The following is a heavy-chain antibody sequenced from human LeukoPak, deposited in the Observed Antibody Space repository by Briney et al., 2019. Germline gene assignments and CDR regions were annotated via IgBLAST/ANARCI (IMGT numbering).Heavy chain of an antibody. Sequence: GGSLRLSCAASGFTFSTYWMSWVRQAPGKGLEWVANIKQDGSEKYYVDSVKGRFTISRDNAKNSLYLQMNSLRAEDTAVYYCARVRLVLSYYYGMDVWGQGTTVTVSS. CDR3: ARVRLVLSYYYGMDV. J-gene: IGHJ6*02. V-gene: IGHV3-7*01. D-gene: IGHD2-8*02. CDR1: GFTFSTYW. CDR2: IKQDGSEK.